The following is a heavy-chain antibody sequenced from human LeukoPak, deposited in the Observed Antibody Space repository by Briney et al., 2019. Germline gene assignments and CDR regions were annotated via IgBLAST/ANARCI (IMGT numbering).Heavy chain of an antibody. Sequence: GGSLRLSCAASGFTFSSYGMHWVRQAPGKGLEWVAFIRYDGSNKYYADSVKGRFTVSRDNAKNSLFLQMNSLRVEDTAVYFCARDFSGTGSLDYWGQGTLVTVSS. J-gene: IGHJ4*02. CDR2: IRYDGSNK. CDR1: GFTFSSYG. V-gene: IGHV3-30*02. D-gene: IGHD3-10*01. CDR3: ARDFSGTGSLDY.